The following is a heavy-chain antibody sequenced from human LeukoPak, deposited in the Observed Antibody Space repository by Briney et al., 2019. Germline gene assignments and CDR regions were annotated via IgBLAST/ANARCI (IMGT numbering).Heavy chain of an antibody. CDR2: ISYDGSNK. Sequence: PGGSLRLSCAASGFTFSSYAMHWVRQAPGKGLEWVAVISYDGSNKYYADSVKGRFTISRDNSKNTLYLQMNSLRAEDTAVYYCARHKRVGIQLWLGYMDVWGKGTTVTVSS. D-gene: IGHD5-18*01. J-gene: IGHJ6*03. CDR1: GFTFSSYA. CDR3: ARHKRVGIQLWLGYMDV. V-gene: IGHV3-30*04.